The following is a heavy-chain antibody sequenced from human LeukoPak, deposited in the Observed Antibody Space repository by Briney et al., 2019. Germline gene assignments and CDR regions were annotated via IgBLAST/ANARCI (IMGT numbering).Heavy chain of an antibody. CDR3: ASSRGYDFWSGYYAPFDY. V-gene: IGHV4-59*01. D-gene: IGHD3-3*01. CDR1: GGSISSYY. Sequence: SETLSLTCTVSGGSISSYYWSWIRQPPGKGLEWIGYIYYSGSTNYNPSLKSRVTISVDTSKNQFSLKLSSVTAADTAVYYCASSRGYDFWSGYYAPFDYWGQGTLVTVSS. J-gene: IGHJ4*02. CDR2: IYYSGST.